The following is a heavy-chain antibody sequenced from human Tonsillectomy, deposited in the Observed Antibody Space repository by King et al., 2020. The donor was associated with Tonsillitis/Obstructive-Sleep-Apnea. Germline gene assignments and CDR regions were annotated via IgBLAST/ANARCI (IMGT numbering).Heavy chain of an antibody. CDR2: IYSSGST. CDR3: ARGAIVVATATFDP. V-gene: IGHV4-59*01. J-gene: IGHJ5*02. D-gene: IGHD2-21*02. Sequence: QLQESGPGLVKPSETQSLTCTVSGGSISYYYWNWIRQPPGKGLEWIGYIYSSGSTNYNPSLKSRVTLLVDTYKNQFSLKLSSVTAADTAMYYCARGAIVVATATFDPWGQGTLVTVSS. CDR1: GGSISYYY.